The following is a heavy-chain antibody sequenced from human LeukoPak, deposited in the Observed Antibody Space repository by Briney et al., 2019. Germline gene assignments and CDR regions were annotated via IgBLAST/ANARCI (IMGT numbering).Heavy chain of an antibody. CDR1: GFTFDDYA. D-gene: IGHD3-22*01. J-gene: IGHJ4*02. Sequence: PGGSLRLSCAASGFTFDDYAMHWVRQAPGKGLEWVSGISWNSGSIGYADSVKGRFTISRDNAKNSLYLQMNSLRAEDMALYYCAKDKGGYFYYFDYWSQGTLVTVSS. CDR2: ISWNSGSI. CDR3: AKDKGGYFYYFDY. V-gene: IGHV3-9*03.